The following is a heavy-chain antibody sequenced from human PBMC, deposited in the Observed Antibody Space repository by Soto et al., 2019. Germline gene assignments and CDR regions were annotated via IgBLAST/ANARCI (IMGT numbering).Heavy chain of an antibody. Sequence: GASVKVSCKASGYNFNSYYIHWLRQAPGQGLEWMGEVTPYDGGTQVAQKFQGRVTMTRDTSTTTVYMELSSLRSEDTAIYYCVAQIYYESGNYFGPCYWGHGTLVTVSS. CDR1: GYNFNSYY. CDR3: VAQIYYESGNYFGPCY. CDR2: VTPYDGGT. V-gene: IGHV1-46*02. D-gene: IGHD3-3*01. J-gene: IGHJ4*01.